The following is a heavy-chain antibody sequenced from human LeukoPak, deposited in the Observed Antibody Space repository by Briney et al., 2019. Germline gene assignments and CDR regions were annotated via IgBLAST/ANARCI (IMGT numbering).Heavy chain of an antibody. J-gene: IGHJ4*02. V-gene: IGHV4-59*01. CDR1: GGSISSYY. Sequence: PSETLSLTCTVSGGSISSYYWSWIRQPPGKGLEWIGYIYYSGSTNYNPSLKSRVTISVDTSKNQFSLKLSSVTAADTAVYYCARVVVVGATTFDYWGQGTLVTVSS. CDR2: IYYSGST. D-gene: IGHD1-26*01. CDR3: ARVVVVGATTFDY.